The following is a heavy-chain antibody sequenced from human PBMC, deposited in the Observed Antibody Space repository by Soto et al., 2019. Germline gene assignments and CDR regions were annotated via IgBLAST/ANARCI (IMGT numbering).Heavy chain of an antibody. CDR2: ISYSGNT. CDR1: GGSISGYF. J-gene: IGHJ6*02. D-gene: IGHD6-19*01. V-gene: IGHV4-59*08. CDR3: AGRGSGWYVGMDA. Sequence: SETLSLTCTVSGGSISGYFWSWIRQPPGKGLEWIGYISYSGNTNYNPSLKSRVTISIDTSKKQFSLKLSTVTAADTAVYYCAGRGSGWYVGMDAWGQGTTVTVSS.